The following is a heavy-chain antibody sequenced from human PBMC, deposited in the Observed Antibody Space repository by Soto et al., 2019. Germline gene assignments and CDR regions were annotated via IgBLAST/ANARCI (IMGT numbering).Heavy chain of an antibody. V-gene: IGHV2-70*01. Sequence: SGPTLVNPTHTLTLTCTFSGFSLNTRGMCLNWIRQPPGKALEWLALIDWDDVRYYSTSLRTRLTISQDTSKNQVVLTMTNMDPVDTATYYCAHSSSDYSCDYWGQGTLVTVSS. J-gene: IGHJ4*02. D-gene: IGHD2-21*01. CDR1: GFSLNTRGMC. CDR2: IDWDDVR. CDR3: AHSSSDYSCDY.